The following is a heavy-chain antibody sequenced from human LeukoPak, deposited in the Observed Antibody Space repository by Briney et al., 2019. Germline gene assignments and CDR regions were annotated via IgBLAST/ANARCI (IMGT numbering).Heavy chain of an antibody. D-gene: IGHD6-13*01. J-gene: IGHJ6*02. Sequence: SETLSLTCTVSGGSISSYYWSWIRQPPGKGLEWIGYIYYSGSTYYNPSLKSRVTISVDTSKNQFSLKLSSVTAADTAVYYCASSSSSWYPSYYYGMDVWGQGTTVTVSS. CDR3: ASSSSSWYPSYYYGMDV. V-gene: IGHV4-59*06. CDR2: IYYSGST. CDR1: GGSISSYY.